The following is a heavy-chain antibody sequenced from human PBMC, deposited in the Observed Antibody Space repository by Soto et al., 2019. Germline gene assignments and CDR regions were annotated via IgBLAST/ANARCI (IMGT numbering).Heavy chain of an antibody. V-gene: IGHV2-5*02. CDR3: AHETAAGSSAARWDS. J-gene: IGHJ4*02. CDR2: IYWDDDN. D-gene: IGHD6-13*01. Sequence: QITLKESGPTLVKPTQTLTLTCTFSGFSLSTSGVGVGWIRQPPGKALEWLALIYWDDDNRYNPSLKNRLTITKETSKNQVVLTMTDMDPVDTATYYCAHETAAGSSAARWDSWGQGTLVTVSS. CDR1: GFSLSTSGVG.